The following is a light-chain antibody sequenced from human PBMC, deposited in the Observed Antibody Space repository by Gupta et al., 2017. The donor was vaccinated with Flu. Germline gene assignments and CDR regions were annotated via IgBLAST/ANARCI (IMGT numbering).Light chain of an antibody. J-gene: IGLJ3*02. CDR3: GTWDGSLFGMV. CDR1: TSNIGKKY. CDR2: EDN. Sequence: QSVMTQPPSVSAAPGPKVTISCSGSTSNIGKKYVSWFQHRPGTAPKLLVEEDNKRPSGITDRFSGYKSGTSAKRIINGLQTGDEAEYEGGTWDGSLFGMVVGGGTKVTVL. V-gene: IGLV1-51*02.